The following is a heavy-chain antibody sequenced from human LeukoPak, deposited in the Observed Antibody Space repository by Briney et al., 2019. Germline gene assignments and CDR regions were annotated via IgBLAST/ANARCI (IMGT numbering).Heavy chain of an antibody. CDR2: IYYSGST. V-gene: IGHV4-31*03. D-gene: IGHD1-26*01. CDR1: GGSISSGGYY. J-gene: IGHJ4*02. Sequence: SETLSLTCTVSGGSISSGGYYWSWIRQHPGKGLEWIGYIYYSGSTYYNPSLKSRVTISVDTSKNQFSLKLSSVTAADMAVYYCARDYSRGSQTSHWGQGTLVTVSS. CDR3: ARDYSRGSQTSH.